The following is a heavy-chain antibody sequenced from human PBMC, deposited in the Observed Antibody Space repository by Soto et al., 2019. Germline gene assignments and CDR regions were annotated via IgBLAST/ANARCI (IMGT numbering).Heavy chain of an antibody. J-gene: IGHJ4*02. CDR2: ISGSGGST. CDR1: GFTFNKFA. CDR3: ARDRKAVGYFDY. Sequence: GGSLRLSCAASGFTFNKFAMSWVRQAPGKGLEWVSAISGSGGSTYYADSVKGRFTISRDNSKNTLYLQMNSLRAEDTAVYYCARDRKAVGYFDYWGQGTLVTVSS. V-gene: IGHV3-23*01. D-gene: IGHD2-15*01.